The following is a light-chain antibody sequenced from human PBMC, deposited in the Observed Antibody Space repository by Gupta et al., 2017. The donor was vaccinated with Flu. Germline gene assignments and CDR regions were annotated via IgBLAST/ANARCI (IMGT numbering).Light chain of an antibody. Sequence: ATLSVSPGERVTLSCRASQSVFNNLAWYQQKPGQAPRLLIYGASTRATGIPARFSGSGYGTEFTLTISSRQSEDLAVYYCQQYNIWPLWTFGQGTKVEIK. CDR3: QQYNIWPLWT. J-gene: IGKJ1*01. V-gene: IGKV3-15*01. CDR2: GAS. CDR1: QSVFNN.